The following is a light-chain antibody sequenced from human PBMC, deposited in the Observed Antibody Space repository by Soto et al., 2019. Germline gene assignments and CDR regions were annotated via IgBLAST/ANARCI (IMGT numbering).Light chain of an antibody. Sequence: QSVLTQPPSASASLGASVTLTCTLSSGYSNYKVDWYQQRPGKGPRFVMRVGTGGIVGPKGDASPDRFSVLGSGLNRYLTIKNIQEEDESDYHCGADHGSGSNFVWVFGGGTQLTVL. CDR2: VGTGGIVG. CDR3: GADHGSGSNFVWV. CDR1: SGYSNYK. J-gene: IGLJ3*02. V-gene: IGLV9-49*01.